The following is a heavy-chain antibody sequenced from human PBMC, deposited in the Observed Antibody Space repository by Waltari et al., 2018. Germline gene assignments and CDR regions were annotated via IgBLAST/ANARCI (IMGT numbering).Heavy chain of an antibody. CDR3: ARFLRFLGKDDGMDV. V-gene: IGHV1-2*02. Sequence: QLQLVQSGAEVKKPGTSVKVSCKASGYTFTGYYMHWLRPAPGQVLERMGWCKPNSGGTNEAQKSQGEVRMPSETSISTAYMDLSRLRSDDTAVYSCARFLRFLGKDDGMDVWGQGTTVTVSS. CDR1: GYTFTGYY. CDR2: CKPNSGGT. J-gene: IGHJ6*02. D-gene: IGHD3-3*01.